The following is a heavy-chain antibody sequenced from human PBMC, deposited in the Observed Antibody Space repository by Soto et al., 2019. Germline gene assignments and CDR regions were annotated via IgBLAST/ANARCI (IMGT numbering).Heavy chain of an antibody. V-gene: IGHV3-23*01. CDR3: ARARGNDWYSDY. J-gene: IGHJ4*02. CDR2: ISGGGGSI. D-gene: IGHD5-12*01. Sequence: PGGSLRLSCAASGFTFSSYAMNWVRQAPGKGLEWVSGISGGGGSIYYADSVKGRFTISRDSASNSLFLQMTSLRAEDTAVYHCARARGNDWYSDYWGQGTLVTVSS. CDR1: GFTFSSYA.